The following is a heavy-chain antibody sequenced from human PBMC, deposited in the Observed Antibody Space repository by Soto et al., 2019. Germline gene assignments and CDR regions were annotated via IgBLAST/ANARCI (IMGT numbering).Heavy chain of an antibody. J-gene: IGHJ5*02. CDR3: TRQNIEHSSGWYP. CDR2: IRNRGNTI. CDR1: GFIFSNYH. V-gene: IGHV3-48*02. Sequence: DVQLVESGGGLVQPGGSLRLSCAASGFIFSNYHRNWFRQAPGKGLEGVSYIRNRGNTIYYANSVKGRFTISRDNAKGSLYLQMNSLRDEDTAVYYCTRQNIEHSSGWYPWGQGTLVTVSS. D-gene: IGHD6-13*01.